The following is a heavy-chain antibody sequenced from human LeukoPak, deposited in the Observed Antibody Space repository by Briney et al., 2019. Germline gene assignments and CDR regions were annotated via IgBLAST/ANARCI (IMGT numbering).Heavy chain of an antibody. Sequence: GGSLRLSCAASGFSFSTSAMTWVRQAPGKGLEWVSAFSGRGFTYYADSVKGRFTISKDTSKNTLYLQMNSLRAEVTALYYCAKDVPFTGWRGFDPWGQGTLVTVSS. CDR3: AKDVPFTGWRGFDP. CDR1: GFSFSTSA. V-gene: IGHV3-23*01. CDR2: FSGRGFT. J-gene: IGHJ5*02. D-gene: IGHD6-19*01.